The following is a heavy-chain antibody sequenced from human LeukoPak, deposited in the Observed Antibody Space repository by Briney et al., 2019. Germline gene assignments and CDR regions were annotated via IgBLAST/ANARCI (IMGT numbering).Heavy chain of an antibody. Sequence: SETLSPTCTVSGGSISSSSYYWGWIRQPPGKGLEWIGSIYYSGSTYYNPSLKSRVTISVDTSKNQFSLKLSSVTAADTAVYYCARREGVSFDYWGQGTLVTVSS. V-gene: IGHV4-39*01. CDR2: IYYSGST. CDR3: ARREGVSFDY. CDR1: GGSISSSSYY. D-gene: IGHD1-26*01. J-gene: IGHJ4*02.